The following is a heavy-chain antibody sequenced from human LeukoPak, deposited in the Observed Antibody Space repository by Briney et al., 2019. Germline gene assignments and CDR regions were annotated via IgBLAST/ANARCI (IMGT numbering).Heavy chain of an antibody. D-gene: IGHD3-10*01. V-gene: IGHV4-61*02. J-gene: IGHJ6*02. CDR2: IYTSGST. Sequence: NPSETLSLTCTVSGGSISSGSYYWSWIRQPAGKGLEWIGRIYTSGSTNYNPSLKSRVTISVDTSKNQFSLKLSSVTAADTAVYYCALRRDPMVRGVDVLDVWGQGTTVTVSS. CDR1: GGSISSGSYY. CDR3: ALRRDPMVRGVDVLDV.